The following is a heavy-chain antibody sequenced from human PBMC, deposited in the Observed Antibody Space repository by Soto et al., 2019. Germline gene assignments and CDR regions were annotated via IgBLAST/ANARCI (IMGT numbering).Heavy chain of an antibody. J-gene: IGHJ4*02. Sequence: ASVKVSCKASGYTFTGYYMHWVRQAPGQGLEWMGWINPNSGGTNYAQKFQGRVTMTRDTSINTAYMELSRLRSDDTAVYYCARTLTMIVVVISPFDYWGQGTLVTVSS. CDR2: INPNSGGT. V-gene: IGHV1-2*02. CDR3: ARTLTMIVVVISPFDY. CDR1: GYTFTGYY. D-gene: IGHD3-22*01.